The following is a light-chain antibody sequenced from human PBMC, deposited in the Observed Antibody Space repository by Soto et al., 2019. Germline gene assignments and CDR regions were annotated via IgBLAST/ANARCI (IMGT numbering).Light chain of an antibody. V-gene: IGKV3-20*01. CDR3: QQYGSSPVT. Sequence: EIVLTQAPGTLSLSPGERATLSCRASQSVSSNFLAWYQQKPGQAPRLLIYGASTRATGIPDRFSGSGSGTDFTLTISRLEPEDFAVFYCQQYGSSPVTFGQGTRLEI. CDR2: GAS. J-gene: IGKJ5*01. CDR1: QSVSSNF.